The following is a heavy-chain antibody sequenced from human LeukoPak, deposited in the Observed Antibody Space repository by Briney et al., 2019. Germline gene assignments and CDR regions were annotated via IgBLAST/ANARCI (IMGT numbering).Heavy chain of an antibody. J-gene: IGHJ4*02. V-gene: IGHV3-23*01. CDR1: GFTFNTYA. CDR3: AKEQMMYSSSPFDY. CDR2: ISTGGVNT. D-gene: IGHD6-19*01. Sequence: QAGGSPRLSCAASGFTFNTYAMSWVRQAPGKGLEWVSAISTGGVNTYYTDSVKGRFTISRVNSKNTLYLQMNSLRAEDTAVYFCAKEQMMYSSSPFDYWGQGTLVTVSA.